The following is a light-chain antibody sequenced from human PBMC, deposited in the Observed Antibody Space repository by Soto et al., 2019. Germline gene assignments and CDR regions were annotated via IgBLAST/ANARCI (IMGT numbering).Light chain of an antibody. CDR3: GSKAGSDKHVV. CDR1: SSDIRDSNC. Sequence: QSALTQPPSASGSPGQSVTLSCSGISSDIRDSNCVSWYQQHPGKAPKLVVSEVTKRPSGVPDRFSGSRSGTTAFLTISGLQTEDEADYYCGSKAGSDKHVVFGGGTKLTVL. CDR2: EVT. J-gene: IGLJ2*01. V-gene: IGLV2-8*01.